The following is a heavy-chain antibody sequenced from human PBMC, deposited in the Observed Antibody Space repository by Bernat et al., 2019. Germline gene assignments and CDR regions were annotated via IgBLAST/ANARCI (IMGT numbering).Heavy chain of an antibody. CDR1: GFTFSSYA. V-gene: IGHV3-23*01. D-gene: IGHD3-22*01. Sequence: EVQLLESGGGLVQPGGSLRLSCAASGFTFSSYAMSWVRQAPGKGLEWVSAISGSGGSTYYADSVKGRFTISRDNSKNTLYLQMNSLRAEDTAVYYCAGARDDITMIVVVRSDYWGQGTLVTVSS. CDR3: AGARDDITMIVVVRSDY. CDR2: ISGSGGST. J-gene: IGHJ4*02.